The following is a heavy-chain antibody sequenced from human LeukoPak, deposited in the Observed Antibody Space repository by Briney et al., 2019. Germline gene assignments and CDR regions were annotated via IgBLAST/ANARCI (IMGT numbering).Heavy chain of an antibody. V-gene: IGHV3-21*01. CDR1: GFTFSSYS. J-gene: IGHJ6*02. CDR3: ASVYCSGGSCYSAPKAQYYYYGMDV. D-gene: IGHD2-15*01. CDR2: ISSSSSYI. Sequence: PGGSLRLSCEASGFTFSSYSMNWVRQAPGKGLEWVSSISSSSSYIYYADSVKGRFTISRDNAKNSLYLQMNSLRAEDTAVYYCASVYCSGGSCYSAPKAQYYYYGMDVWGQGTTVTVSS.